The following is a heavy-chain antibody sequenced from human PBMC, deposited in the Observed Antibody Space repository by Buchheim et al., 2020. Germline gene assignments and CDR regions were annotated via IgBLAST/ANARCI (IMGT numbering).Heavy chain of an antibody. CDR1: GYSISSGHW. D-gene: IGHD3-10*01. J-gene: IGHJ4*02. Sequence: QVQLQESGPGLVKPSDTLSLTCAVSGYSISSGHWWGWIRQPPGKGLEWIGYIHFSGSTQYNPSLKSRVTMSVDASRNQFSLKLTSVTAVDTAVYYCARVGAAMSRGELDSWGQGTL. V-gene: IGHV4-28*03. CDR3: ARVGAAMSRGELDS. CDR2: IHFSGST.